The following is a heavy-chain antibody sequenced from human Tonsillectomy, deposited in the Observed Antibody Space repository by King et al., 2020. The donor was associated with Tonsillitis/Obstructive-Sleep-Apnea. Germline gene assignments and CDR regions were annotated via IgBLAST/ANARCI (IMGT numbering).Heavy chain of an antibody. V-gene: IGHV3-23*04. Sequence: VQLVESGGGLVQPGGSLRLSCAASGFTFSSYAMSWVRQAPGKGLEWVSAISGSGGSTYYADSVKGRFTISRDNSKNTLYLQMNSLRAEDTAVYYCAKTQAVVVGAQLLSYGMDVWGQGTTVTVSS. D-gene: IGHD2-2*01. J-gene: IGHJ6*02. CDR2: ISGSGGST. CDR1: GFTFSSYA. CDR3: AKTQAVVVGAQLLSYGMDV.